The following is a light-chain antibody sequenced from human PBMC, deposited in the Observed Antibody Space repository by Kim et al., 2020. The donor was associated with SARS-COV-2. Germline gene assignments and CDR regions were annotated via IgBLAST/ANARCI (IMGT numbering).Light chain of an antibody. CDR1: SSDVGYYNY. V-gene: IGLV2-14*03. Sequence: GQSITISCTGTSSDVGYYNYVSCYQHHPGKAPELIIFDVSKRPSRISNRFSGSKSGDTASLTISGLHAEDEADYYCSSYTSTDTYVFGSGTKVTVL. CDR2: DVS. J-gene: IGLJ1*01. CDR3: SSYTSTDTYV.